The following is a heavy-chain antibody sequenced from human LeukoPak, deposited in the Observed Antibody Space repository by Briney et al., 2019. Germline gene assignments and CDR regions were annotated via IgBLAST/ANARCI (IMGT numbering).Heavy chain of an antibody. CDR2: IYTTGST. Sequence: PSETLSLTCTVSGGSISSYYWSWIRQPPGKGLEWIGYIYTTGSTNYNPSLESRVTISVDTSKNQFSLNLSSVTAADTAVYYCARHRGSYRFDSWGQGTLVTVSS. CDR3: ARHRGSYRFDS. V-gene: IGHV4-4*09. J-gene: IGHJ4*02. D-gene: IGHD1-26*01. CDR1: GGSISSYY.